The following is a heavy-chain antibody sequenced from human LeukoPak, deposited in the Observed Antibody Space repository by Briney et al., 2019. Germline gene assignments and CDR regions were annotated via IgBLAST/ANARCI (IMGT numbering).Heavy chain of an antibody. V-gene: IGHV3-23*01. Sequence: PGGSLRLSCAASGFTFSDYYMSWIRQAPGKGLEWVSTFSGDGVTTYYADSVKGRFTISRDNSKNTLSLQMNSLSAEDTAVYYCATQFYSSGSHYHFDYWGQGTLVTVSS. CDR2: FSGDGVTT. J-gene: IGHJ4*02. CDR1: GFTFSDYY. D-gene: IGHD3-22*01. CDR3: ATQFYSSGSHYHFDY.